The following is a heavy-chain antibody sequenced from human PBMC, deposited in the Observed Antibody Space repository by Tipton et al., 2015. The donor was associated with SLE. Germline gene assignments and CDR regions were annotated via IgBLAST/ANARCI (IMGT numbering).Heavy chain of an antibody. CDR2: IYYSGST. CDR1: GGSISSHY. V-gene: IGHV4-59*11. Sequence: TLSLTCTVSGGSISSHYWSWIRQPPGKGLEWIGYIYYSGSTNYNPSLKSRVTISVDTSKNQFSLKLSSVTAADTAVYYCARAIAAADWGFDYWGQGTLVTVSS. J-gene: IGHJ4*02. CDR3: ARAIAAADWGFDY. D-gene: IGHD6-13*01.